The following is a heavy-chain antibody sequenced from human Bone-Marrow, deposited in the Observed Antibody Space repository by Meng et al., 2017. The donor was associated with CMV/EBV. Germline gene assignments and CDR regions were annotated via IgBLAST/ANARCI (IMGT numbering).Heavy chain of an antibody. CDR2: IYHDGGT. CDR3: ARALPPRGYYGMDV. Sequence: SGASISNSNWWSWVRQAPGKGLEWIGEIYHDGGTNYNPSLKSRITMSVDKSKNHFSLKLSSVTTADTAVYYCARALPPRGYYGMDVWGQGAMVTVSS. J-gene: IGHJ6*02. V-gene: IGHV4-4*02. D-gene: IGHD3-10*01. CDR1: GASISNSNW.